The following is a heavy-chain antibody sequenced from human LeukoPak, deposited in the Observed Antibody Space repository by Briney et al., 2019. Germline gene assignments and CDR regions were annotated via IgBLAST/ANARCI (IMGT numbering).Heavy chain of an antibody. CDR3: ARDNYDSSGGYDY. CDR1: GYTFTGHY. V-gene: IGHV1-2*02. J-gene: IGHJ4*02. D-gene: IGHD3-22*01. CDR2: INPKNAAT. Sequence: ASVKVSCKASGYTFTGHYIHWVRQAPGQGLEWMGWINPKNAATNYAQKFQGRVTMTRDTSTGTVYMEVNALRSDDTAVYYCARDNYDSSGGYDYWGQGTLVTVSS.